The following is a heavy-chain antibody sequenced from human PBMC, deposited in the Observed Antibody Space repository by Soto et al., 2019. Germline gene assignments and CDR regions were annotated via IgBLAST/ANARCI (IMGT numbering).Heavy chain of an antibody. J-gene: IGHJ4*02. D-gene: IGHD2-15*01. CDR3: ARHYCSGGSCYYFNY. CDR1: GGSISSYY. CDR2: INYRGST. Sequence: SETLSLTCTVSGGSISSYYWSWIRQPPGKGLEWIGNINYRGSTNYNPSLKSRVTISVDTSKNQFSLKLSSVTAAGTAVYYCARHYCSGGSCYYFNYWGQGTLVTVSS. V-gene: IGHV4-59*08.